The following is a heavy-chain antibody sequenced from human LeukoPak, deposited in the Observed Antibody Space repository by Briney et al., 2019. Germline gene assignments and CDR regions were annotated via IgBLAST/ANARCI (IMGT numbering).Heavy chain of an antibody. CDR1: GFTFSSYS. CDR3: AKRTTYYDFP. V-gene: IGHV3-23*01. D-gene: IGHD3-3*01. CDR2: ISGSGGTT. J-gene: IGHJ5*02. Sequence: GGSLRLSCAASGFTFSSYSMTWVRQAPGKGLEWVSAISGSGGTTYYADPVKGRFTISRDNSKNTLHLQMNSLRAEDTAVYYCAKRTTYYDFPWGQGTLVTVSS.